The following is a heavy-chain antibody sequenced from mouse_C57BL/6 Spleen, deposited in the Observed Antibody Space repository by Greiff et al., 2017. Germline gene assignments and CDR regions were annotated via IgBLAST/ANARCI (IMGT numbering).Heavy chain of an antibody. CDR2: IYPRDGST. V-gene: IGHV1-85*01. Sequence: QVQLQQSGPELVKPGASVKLSCKASGYTFTSYDINWVKQRPGQGLEWIGWIYPRDGSTKYNEKFKGKATLTVDTSSSTAYMELHSLASEDSAVYFCASRPIYYDYDGFAYWGQGTLVTVSA. CDR3: ASRPIYYDYDGFAY. CDR1: GYTFTSYD. D-gene: IGHD2-4*01. J-gene: IGHJ3*01.